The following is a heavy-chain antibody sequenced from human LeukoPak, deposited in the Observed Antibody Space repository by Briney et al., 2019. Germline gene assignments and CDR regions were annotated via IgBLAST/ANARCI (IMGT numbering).Heavy chain of an antibody. V-gene: IGHV4-59*01. Sequence: SGTLSLTCTVSGASISSSYWSWVRQPPGKRLEWIGFIYYNGNTNSNPSLKSRVTISADTSKNQFSLKLTSVTAADTAVYYCVRGNYDNRGYSNAFDIWGQGAMVTVSS. CDR1: GASISSSY. CDR3: VRGNYDNRGYSNAFDI. CDR2: IYYNGNT. D-gene: IGHD3-22*01. J-gene: IGHJ3*02.